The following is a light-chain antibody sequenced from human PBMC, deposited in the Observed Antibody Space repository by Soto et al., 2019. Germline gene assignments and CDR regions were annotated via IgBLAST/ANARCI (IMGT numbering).Light chain of an antibody. Sequence: EVVMTQSPATLSVSPGERVPLSCRASQSVRSNLAWYQQNPGQAPRLLIYGASSRATGIPDRFSGSGSGTEFTLTISSLQSEDFAVYYCQQYHIWPSITFGQGTRLEI. CDR1: QSVRSN. CDR2: GAS. J-gene: IGKJ5*01. V-gene: IGKV3D-15*01. CDR3: QQYHIWPSIT.